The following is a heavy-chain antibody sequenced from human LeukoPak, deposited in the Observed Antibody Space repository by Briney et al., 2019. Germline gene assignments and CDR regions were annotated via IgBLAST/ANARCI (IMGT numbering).Heavy chain of an antibody. CDR3: AQSRYYYDSSDI. V-gene: IGHV1-46*01. D-gene: IGHD3-22*01. CDR2: INPSGGST. CDR1: GYTVTSYH. J-gene: IGHJ3*02. Sequence: ASVKVSCKASGYTVTSYHMHWVRQAPGQGLEWMGVINPSGGSTRYAQKFQGRVTMTRGTSTSTVYMELSSLRSEDTAVYYCAQSRYYYDSSDIWGQGTMVTVSS.